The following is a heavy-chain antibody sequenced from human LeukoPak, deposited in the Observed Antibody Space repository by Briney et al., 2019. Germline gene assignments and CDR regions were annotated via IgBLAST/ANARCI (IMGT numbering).Heavy chain of an antibody. D-gene: IGHD3-22*01. J-gene: IGHJ4*02. V-gene: IGHV1-2*02. CDR3: SRARYDSSGYYGY. CDR1: GYTFTGYY. Sequence: ASVKVSCKASGYTFTGYYMHWVRQAPGQGLELMGWINPNSGGTNYAQKFQGRVTMIRGTPISTAYMELSRLRSDDTAVYYCSRARYDSSGYYGYWGQGTLVTVSS. CDR2: INPNSGGT.